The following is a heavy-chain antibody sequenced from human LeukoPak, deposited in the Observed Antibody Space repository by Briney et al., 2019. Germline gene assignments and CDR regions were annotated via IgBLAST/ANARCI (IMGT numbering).Heavy chain of an antibody. CDR1: GGSISSYY. CDR2: IYYSGST. V-gene: IGHV4-59*12. Sequence: PSETLSLTCTVSGGSISSYYWSWIRQPPGKGLEWVGYIYYSGSTNYNPSLKSRVTISVDTSKNQFSLKLSSVTAADTAVYYCARPYCSGGSCPTPYYFDYWGQGTLVTVSS. CDR3: ARPYCSGGSCPTPYYFDY. D-gene: IGHD2-15*01. J-gene: IGHJ4*02.